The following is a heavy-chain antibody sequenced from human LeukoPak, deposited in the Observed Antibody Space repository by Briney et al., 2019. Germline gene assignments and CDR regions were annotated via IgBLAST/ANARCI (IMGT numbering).Heavy chain of an antibody. CDR2: IYYSGST. J-gene: IGHJ4*02. D-gene: IGHD6-13*01. Sequence: PSETLSLTCTVSGGSISSYYWSWIRQPPGKGLEWIGYIYYSGSTNYNPSLKSRVTISLDTSKNHFSLKLSSVTAADTAVYYCARTRSSSWYYFDYWGQGTLVTVSS. CDR1: GGSISSYY. V-gene: IGHV4-59*01. CDR3: ARTRSSSWYYFDY.